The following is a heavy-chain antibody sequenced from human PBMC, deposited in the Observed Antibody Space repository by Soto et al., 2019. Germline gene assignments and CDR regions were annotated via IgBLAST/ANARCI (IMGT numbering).Heavy chain of an antibody. J-gene: IGHJ4*02. CDR1: GLTFSSYG. Sequence: GGSLRLSCAASGLTFSSYGMHWVRQAPGKGLEWVAVISYDGSNKYYAESVKGRFTISRDNSKNTLYLQMNSLRAEDTAVYYCAKDLFPSESIAARRKNFLGYWGQGTLVTVSS. V-gene: IGHV3-30*18. CDR3: AKDLFPSESIAARRKNFLGY. D-gene: IGHD6-6*01. CDR2: ISYDGSNK.